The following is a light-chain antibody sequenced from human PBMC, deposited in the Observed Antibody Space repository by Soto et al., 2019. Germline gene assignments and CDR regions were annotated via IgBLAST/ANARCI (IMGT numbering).Light chain of an antibody. J-gene: IGKJ1*01. V-gene: IGKV1-5*03. CDR3: QQYNSYWT. CDR2: EAS. Sequence: DIQMTQSPSTLSASVGDRVTITCRASQSISTWLAWYQQKPGKAPKLLIYEASSLGSGVPSRFSGSGSGTEFNLTISSLQPDDFAAYYCQQYNSYWTFGQGTKVEIK. CDR1: QSISTW.